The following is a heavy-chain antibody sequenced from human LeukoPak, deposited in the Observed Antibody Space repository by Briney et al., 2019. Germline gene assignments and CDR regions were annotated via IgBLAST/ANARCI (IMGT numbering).Heavy chain of an antibody. CDR1: GFTFSSYE. J-gene: IGHJ6*02. CDR3: ARDSTANRGYSSYYYYYGMDV. CDR2: ISSSGSTI. V-gene: IGHV3-48*03. Sequence: GGSLRLSCAASGFTFSSYEMNWVRQAPGKGLEWVSYISSSGSTIYYADSVKGRFTISRDNAKNSLYLPMNSLRAEDTAVYYCARDSTANRGYSSYYYYYGMDVWGQGTTVTVSS. D-gene: IGHD5-18*01.